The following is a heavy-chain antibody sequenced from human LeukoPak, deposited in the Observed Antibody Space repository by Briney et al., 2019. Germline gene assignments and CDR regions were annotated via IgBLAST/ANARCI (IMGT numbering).Heavy chain of an antibody. CDR1: GFSLSGYW. CDR3: ARDGSSWSNWLDP. D-gene: IGHD6-13*01. J-gene: IGHJ5*02. Sequence: GGSLRLSCAASGFSLSGYWMHWVRQAPGKGLVWVSRISPEGSGTTYADSVKGRFTISRDNSKNTLYLQMNSLRAEDTAVYYCARDGSSWSNWLDPWGQGTLVTVSS. V-gene: IGHV3-74*01. CDR2: ISPEGSGT.